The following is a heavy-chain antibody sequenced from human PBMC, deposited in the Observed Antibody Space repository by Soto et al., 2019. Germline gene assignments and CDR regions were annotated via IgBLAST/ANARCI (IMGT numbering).Heavy chain of an antibody. Sequence: XESLKVSCQGSGNSFTSYGISLVLQMPGKGLEWMGRIDPSDSYTNYSPSFQGHVTISADKSISTAYPQWSSLKASDTAMYYCARLRDYGGNYYYGMDVWGQGTTVTVSS. CDR2: IDPSDSYT. V-gene: IGHV5-10-1*01. CDR3: ARLRDYGGNYYYGMDV. CDR1: GNSFTSYG. J-gene: IGHJ6*02. D-gene: IGHD4-17*01.